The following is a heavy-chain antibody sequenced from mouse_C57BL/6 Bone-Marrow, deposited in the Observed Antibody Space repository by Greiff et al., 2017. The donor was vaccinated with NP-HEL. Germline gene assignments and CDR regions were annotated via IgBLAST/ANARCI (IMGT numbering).Heavy chain of an antibody. D-gene: IGHD3-2*02. Sequence: EVQLQQSGTVLARPGASVKMSCKTSGYTFTSYWMHWVKQRPGQGLEWIGAIYPGNSDTSYNQTFKGKAKLTAVTSASTAYMELSSLTNEDAAVYYCTRGAQATYFDYWGQGTTLTVSS. J-gene: IGHJ2*01. CDR2: IYPGNSDT. V-gene: IGHV1-5*01. CDR3: TRGAQATYFDY. CDR1: GYTFTSYW.